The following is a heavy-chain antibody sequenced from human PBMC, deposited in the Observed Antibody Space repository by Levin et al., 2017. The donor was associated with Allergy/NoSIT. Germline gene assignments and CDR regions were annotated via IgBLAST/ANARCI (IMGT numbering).Heavy chain of an antibody. CDR2: ISYDGSNK. V-gene: IGHV3-30*04. D-gene: IGHD1-26*01. CDR3: VYGSDAFDI. J-gene: IGHJ3*02. CDR1: GFTFSSYA. Sequence: GESLKISCAASGFTFSSYAMHWVRQAPGKGLEWVAVISYDGSNKYYADSVKGRFTISRDNSKNTLYLQMNSLRAEDTAVYYCVYGSDAFDIWGQGTMVTVSS.